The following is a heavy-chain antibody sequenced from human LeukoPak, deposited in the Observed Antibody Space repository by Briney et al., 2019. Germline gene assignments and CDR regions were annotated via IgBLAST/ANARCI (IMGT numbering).Heavy chain of an antibody. Sequence: TSETLSLTCTVSGGSISSSSYYWGWIRQPPGKGLEWIGSIYYSGSTYYNPSLKSRVTIAVDTSKNQFSLKVSSVTAADTAVYYCARVLLAVAGPSYYYYMDVWGKGTTVTISS. J-gene: IGHJ6*03. CDR3: ARVLLAVAGPSYYYYMDV. V-gene: IGHV4-39*07. CDR1: GGSISSSSYY. CDR2: IYYSGST. D-gene: IGHD6-13*01.